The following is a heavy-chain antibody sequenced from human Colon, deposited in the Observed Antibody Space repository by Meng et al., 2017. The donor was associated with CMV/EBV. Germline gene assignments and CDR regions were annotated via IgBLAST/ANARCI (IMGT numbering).Heavy chain of an antibody. Sequence: ASVKVSCKASGYTFTGHYMHWVRQAPGQGLEWMGWINPNSGGTNYAQKFQGRVTMTRDTSISTAYMELSRLRSDDTAVYYCARDYDILTGYPDYWGQGTLVTVSS. D-gene: IGHD3-9*01. V-gene: IGHV1-2*02. CDR2: INPNSGGT. J-gene: IGHJ4*02. CDR3: ARDYDILTGYPDY. CDR1: GYTFTGHY.